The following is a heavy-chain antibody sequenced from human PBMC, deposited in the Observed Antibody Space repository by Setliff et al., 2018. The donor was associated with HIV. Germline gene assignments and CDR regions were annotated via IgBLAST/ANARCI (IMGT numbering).Heavy chain of an antibody. D-gene: IGHD3-9*01. CDR1: GFNFSTAW. V-gene: IGHV3-15*01. J-gene: IGHJ5*02. Sequence: PGGSPRLSCAASGFNFSTAWMSWVRQAPGKGLEWVGRIKSKTDGGTTDYAAPVKGRFTISRDDSKNTLYLQMNSLKTEDTAVYYCTTGRIYASLRYFDWLFWWFDPWGQGTLVTVSS. CDR2: IKSKTDGGTT. CDR3: TTGRIYASLRYFDWLFWWFDP.